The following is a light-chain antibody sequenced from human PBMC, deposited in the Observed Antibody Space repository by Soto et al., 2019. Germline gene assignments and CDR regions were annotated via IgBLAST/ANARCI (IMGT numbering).Light chain of an antibody. J-gene: IGLJ2*01. CDR1: SGHSSYA. CDR2: LTNDGSH. V-gene: IGLV4-69*01. CDR3: QTGGTGVV. Sequence: QLVLTQSPSASASLGASVKLTCTLSSGHSSYAIAWHQQQPEKGPRYLMRLTNDGSHSKGDGIPDRFSGSSSGAERYLTISSLQSEDEADYYCQTGGTGVVFGGGTKLTVL.